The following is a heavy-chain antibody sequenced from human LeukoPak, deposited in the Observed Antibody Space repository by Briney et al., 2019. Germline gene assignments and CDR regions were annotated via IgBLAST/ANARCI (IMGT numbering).Heavy chain of an antibody. V-gene: IGHV4-34*01. CDR3: ARIPDYGDYDPSYGYFDL. CDR2: INHSGST. CDR1: GGSFSGYY. D-gene: IGHD4-17*01. J-gene: IGHJ2*01. Sequence: PSETLSLTCVVYGGSFSGYYWDWIRQPPGKGLEWIGEINHSGSTNYNPSLKSRVTISVDTSKNQFSLKLSSVTAADTAVYYCARIPDYGDYDPSYGYFDLWGRGTLVTVSS.